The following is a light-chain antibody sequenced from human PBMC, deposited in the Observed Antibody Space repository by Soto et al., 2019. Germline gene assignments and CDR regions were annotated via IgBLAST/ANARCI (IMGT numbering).Light chain of an antibody. CDR1: QSVSSY. CDR3: QQYESSPRT. V-gene: IGKV3D-15*02. Sequence: EVVMMQSPATLSVSPGEGATLSCRASQSVSSYLAWYQQRPGQAPRLLVYHTSNRATGIPDRFSASGSGTDFTLTISRLEPEDFAVYYCQQYESSPRTFGQGTKVDIK. J-gene: IGKJ1*01. CDR2: HTS.